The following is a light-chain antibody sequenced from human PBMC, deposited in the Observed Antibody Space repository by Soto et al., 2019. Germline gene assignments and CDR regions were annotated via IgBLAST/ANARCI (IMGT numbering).Light chain of an antibody. V-gene: IGLV2-14*01. CDR2: DVS. J-gene: IGLJ1*01. CDR1: SSDVGSYNY. Sequence: QSVLTQPAPLSGSPGQSITISCTGTSSDVGSYNYVSWYQQHPAKAPKLIIYDVSNRPSGVSNRFSGSKSGNTASLTISGLQAEDEADYYCSSYTSTSTLYVFGSGTKVTVL. CDR3: SSYTSTSTLYV.